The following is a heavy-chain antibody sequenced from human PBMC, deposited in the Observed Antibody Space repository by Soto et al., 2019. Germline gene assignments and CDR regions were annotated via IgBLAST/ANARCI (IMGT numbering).Heavy chain of an antibody. V-gene: IGHV1-2*04. D-gene: IGHD4-17*01. Sequence: ASVKVSCKASGYTLTGYYMHWVRQAPGQGLEWMGWINPNSGGTNYAQKFQGWVTMTRDTSISTAYMELSRLRSDDTAVYYCARDGPTVNDYYYYGMDVWGQGTTVTVSS. CDR3: ARDGPTVNDYYYYGMDV. CDR2: INPNSGGT. J-gene: IGHJ6*02. CDR1: GYTLTGYY.